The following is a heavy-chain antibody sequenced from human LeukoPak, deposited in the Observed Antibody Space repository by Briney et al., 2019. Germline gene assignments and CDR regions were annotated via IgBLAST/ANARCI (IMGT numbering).Heavy chain of an antibody. J-gene: IGHJ3*02. V-gene: IGHV4-34*01. CDR2: INHSGST. CDR1: GGSFSGYY. D-gene: IGHD6-19*01. CDR3: ARKSVAVRDAFDI. Sequence: SETLSLTCAVYGGSFSGYYWSWIRQPPGKGLEWIGEINHSGSTYYNPSLKSRVTISVDTSKNQFSLKLNSVTAADTAVYYCARKSVAVRDAFDIWGQGTMVTVSS.